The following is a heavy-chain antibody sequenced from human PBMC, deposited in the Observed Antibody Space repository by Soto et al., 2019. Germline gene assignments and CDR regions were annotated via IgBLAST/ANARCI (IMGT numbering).Heavy chain of an antibody. Sequence: QVQLVQSGAEVKKPGASVKVSCKASGYTFTSYDINWVRQATGQGLEWMGWMNPNRGNTGYAQKFQGRVTMTGNTAISTAYMELSRLRSEDTAVYYCARRGYSSSWYYYYYSGMDVWGQGTTVTVSS. V-gene: IGHV1-8*01. CDR3: ARRGYSSSWYYYYYSGMDV. J-gene: IGHJ6*02. CDR2: MNPNRGNT. CDR1: GYTFTSYD. D-gene: IGHD6-13*01.